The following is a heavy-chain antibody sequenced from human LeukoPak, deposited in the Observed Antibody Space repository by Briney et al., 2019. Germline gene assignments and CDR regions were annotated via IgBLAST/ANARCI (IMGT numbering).Heavy chain of an antibody. Sequence: PSETLSLTCTVSGGSISTSSYYWGWIRQPPGKGLECIGNIYYSGSTYYNPSLKSRVTISVDTSKNQFSLQLNSVTPEDTAVYYCAREPRITIFDYYYMDVWGKGTTVTVSS. CDR1: GGSISTSSYY. CDR2: IYYSGST. V-gene: IGHV4-39*07. J-gene: IGHJ6*03. CDR3: AREPRITIFDYYYMDV. D-gene: IGHD3-9*01.